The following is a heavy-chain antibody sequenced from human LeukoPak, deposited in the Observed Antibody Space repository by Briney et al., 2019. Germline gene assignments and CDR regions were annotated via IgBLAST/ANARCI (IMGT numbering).Heavy chain of an antibody. V-gene: IGHV3-23*01. Sequence: GGSLRLSCAASGFTFSSYAMSWVRQAPGKGLEWVSDINGSGDRTYYADSVKGRFTISRENSKNTLYLQMKSLRAEDTAVYYCARGVVATRGDYWGQGTLVTVSS. CDR3: ARGVVATRGDY. CDR2: INGSGDRT. CDR1: GFTFSSYA. J-gene: IGHJ4*02. D-gene: IGHD5-12*01.